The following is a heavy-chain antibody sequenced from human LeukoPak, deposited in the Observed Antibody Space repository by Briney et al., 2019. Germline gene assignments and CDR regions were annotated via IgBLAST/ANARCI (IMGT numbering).Heavy chain of an antibody. CDR1: GFTFSAYT. D-gene: IGHD2-21*01. CDR3: ARGIVGFDY. J-gene: IGHJ4*02. V-gene: IGHV3-21*04. Sequence: GGSLRLSCVASGFTFSAYTMNWVRQAPGKGLEWVSFISSSSTHISYANSVKGRFTISRDNAKNSLYLQMNSLRAEDTAVYYCARGIVGFDYWGQATLAAVSS. CDR2: ISSSSTHI.